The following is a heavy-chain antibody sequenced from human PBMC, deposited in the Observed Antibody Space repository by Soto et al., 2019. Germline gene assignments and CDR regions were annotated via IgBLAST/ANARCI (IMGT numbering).Heavy chain of an antibody. D-gene: IGHD1-1*01. CDR2: ISYPGNT. CDR1: GGSINYHF. Sequence: SETLSLTCTVSGGSINYHFWSWIRQPPGKGLEWIAYISYPGNTDYNPSLKSRVTISVDTSKNQFSLKLTSVTAADTAVYYCGRRHGLDIDAYYWGPGTQVTVSS. J-gene: IGHJ4*02. V-gene: IGHV4-59*08. CDR3: GRRHGLDIDAYY.